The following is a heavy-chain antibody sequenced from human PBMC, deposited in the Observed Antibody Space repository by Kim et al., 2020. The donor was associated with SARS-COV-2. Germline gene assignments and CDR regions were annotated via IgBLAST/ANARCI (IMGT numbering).Heavy chain of an antibody. J-gene: IGHJ4*02. CDR3: ARGRQYPQNFDF. V-gene: IGHV4-59*09. Sequence: YHPSLKSRVTISIDTSENQFSLKLSSVTPADTAVYYCARGRQYPQNFDFWGQGTLVTVSS.